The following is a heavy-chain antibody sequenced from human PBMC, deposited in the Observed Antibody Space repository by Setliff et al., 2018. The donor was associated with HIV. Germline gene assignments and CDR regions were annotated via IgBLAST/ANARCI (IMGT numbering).Heavy chain of an antibody. CDR2: IKQDGSEK. V-gene: IGHV3-7*01. CDR1: GFTFSNYA. Sequence: QSGGSLRLSCAASGFTFSNYAMSWVRQAPGKGLEWVANIKQDGSEKYYVDSVKGRFTISRDNAKSSLYLQMNSLRAEDTAVYYCTRTSRAAYWGRGTLVTVSS. J-gene: IGHJ4*02. CDR3: TRTSRAAY. D-gene: IGHD6-25*01.